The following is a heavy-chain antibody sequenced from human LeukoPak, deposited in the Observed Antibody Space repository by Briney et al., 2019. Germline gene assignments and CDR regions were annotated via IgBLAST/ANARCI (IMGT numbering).Heavy chain of an antibody. Sequence: PGASVKVSCKASGYSFTGYYLHWVRLAPGQGLEWMGWINPDSGDTNYLQQFQGRVTMTRDTSITTAYMELSRLRSDDTAVYYCTRDLLGGSGTYDPWGQGTLVTVSS. J-gene: IGHJ5*02. CDR2: INPDSGDT. V-gene: IGHV1-2*02. CDR3: TRDLLGGSGTYDP. CDR1: GYSFTGYY. D-gene: IGHD3-10*01.